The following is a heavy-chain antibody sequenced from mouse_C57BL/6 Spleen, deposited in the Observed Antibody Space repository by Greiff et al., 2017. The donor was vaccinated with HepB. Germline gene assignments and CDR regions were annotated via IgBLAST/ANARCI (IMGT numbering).Heavy chain of an antibody. Sequence: VQLKQSGPELVKPGASVKISCKASGYTFTDYYMNWVKQSHGKSLEWIGDINPNNGGTSYNQKFKGKATLTVDKSSSTAYMELRSLTSEDSAVYYCARRGVSYLYYFDYWGQGTTLTVSS. CDR3: ARRGVSYLYYFDY. CDR1: GYTFTDYY. D-gene: IGHD1-1*01. J-gene: IGHJ2*01. CDR2: INPNNGGT. V-gene: IGHV1-26*01.